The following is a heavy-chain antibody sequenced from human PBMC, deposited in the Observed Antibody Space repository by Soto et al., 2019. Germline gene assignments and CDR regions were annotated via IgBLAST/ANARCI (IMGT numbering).Heavy chain of an antibody. D-gene: IGHD3-16*02. CDR2: VKSKADGGTP. Sequence: GGSLRLSCEASVFIFSNAWMSWVRQAPGKGLEWVGRVKSKADGGTPAYGAPVKGRFTISRDDSKNTLYLQMNHLQSEDTAVYYCTSTYYDFVWGTYRHVDFDYWGQGALVTVSS. J-gene: IGHJ4*02. CDR3: TSTYYDFVWGTYRHVDFDY. CDR1: VFIFSNAW. V-gene: IGHV3-15*01.